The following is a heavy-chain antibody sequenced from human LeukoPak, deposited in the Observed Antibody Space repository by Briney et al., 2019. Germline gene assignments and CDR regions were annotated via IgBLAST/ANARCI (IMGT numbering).Heavy chain of an antibody. D-gene: IGHD6-13*01. CDR1: GGSISSYY. CDR3: ARDPRNSSSWYNEFDY. V-gene: IGHV4-59*12. CDR2: IYHSGST. Sequence: PSETLSLTCTVSGGSISSYYWSWIRQPPGKGLEWIGHIYHSGSTYYNPSLKSRVTISVDRSKNQFSLKLSSVTAADTAVYYCARDPRNSSSWYNEFDYWGQGTLVTVSS. J-gene: IGHJ4*02.